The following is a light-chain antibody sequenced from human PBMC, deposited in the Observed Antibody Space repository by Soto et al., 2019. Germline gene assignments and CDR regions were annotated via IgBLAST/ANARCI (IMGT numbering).Light chain of an antibody. CDR1: QSISSW. Sequence: DIQMTQSPSTLSASVGDRVTITCRASQSISSWLAWYQQKPGKAPKLLIYDASSLESGVPSRFRGSGSGTEFTLTISSLQPEDFATYYCQQYNSYSTWTFGQGTKVDIK. V-gene: IGKV1-5*01. J-gene: IGKJ1*01. CDR2: DAS. CDR3: QQYNSYSTWT.